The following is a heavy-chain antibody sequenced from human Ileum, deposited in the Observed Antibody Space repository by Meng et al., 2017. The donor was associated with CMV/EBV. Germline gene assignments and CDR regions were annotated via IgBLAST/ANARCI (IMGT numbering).Heavy chain of an antibody. D-gene: IGHD1-26*01. CDR2: ITYDGRNK. V-gene: IGHV3-30*04. Sequence: GESLKISCAASGFTFSTYTMHWVRQAPGKGLEWVAAITYDGRNKYYADSVKGRFTISRDNSKNTLDLQVNSLRDEDTAVYYCASEDSGTYDPFEYWGQGTLVTGSS. CDR1: GFTFSTYT. J-gene: IGHJ4*02. CDR3: ASEDSGTYDPFEY.